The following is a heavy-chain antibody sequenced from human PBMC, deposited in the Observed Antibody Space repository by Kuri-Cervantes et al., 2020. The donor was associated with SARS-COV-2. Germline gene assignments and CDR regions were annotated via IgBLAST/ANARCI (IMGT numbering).Heavy chain of an antibody. D-gene: IGHD2-2*01. Sequence: GESLKISCAASGFTFSSYGMHWVRQAPGKGLEWVAVIWYDGSNKYYADSVKGRFTISRDNSKNTLYLQMNSLRSEDTAVYYCAREALSGEDCSSTSWDAFDIWGQGTMVTVSS. V-gene: IGHV3-33*01. CDR1: GFTFSSYG. CDR3: AREALSGEDCSSTSWDAFDI. J-gene: IGHJ3*02. CDR2: IWYDGSNK.